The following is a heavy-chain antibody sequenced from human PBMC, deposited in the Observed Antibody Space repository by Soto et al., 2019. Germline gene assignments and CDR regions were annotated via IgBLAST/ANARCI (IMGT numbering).Heavy chain of an antibody. CDR2: INPSGGST. CDR3: AKTGNDIYYYDSSGYYGSGY. J-gene: IGHJ4*02. D-gene: IGHD3-22*01. Sequence: ASVKVSCKASGYTFTSYYMHWVRQAPGQGLEWMGIINPSGGSTSYAQKFQGRVTMTRDTSKNTLYLQMNSLRAEDTAVYYCAKTGNDIYYYDSSGYYGSGYWGQGTLVTVSS. CDR1: GYTFTSYY. V-gene: IGHV1-46*01.